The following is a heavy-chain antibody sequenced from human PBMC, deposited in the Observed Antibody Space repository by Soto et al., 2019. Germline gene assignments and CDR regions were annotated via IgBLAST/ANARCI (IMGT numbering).Heavy chain of an antibody. J-gene: IGHJ3*02. CDR3: ARDLISIAATAYDAFDI. CDR2: ISVYNGDT. V-gene: IGHV1-18*01. CDR1: GYTFTRYG. Sequence: QVQLVQSGAEVTKPGASVKVSCKASGYTFTRYGITWVRQAPGQGLEWMGWISVYNGDTNYAQKFQDRVTMTTDTSTSTAYMELRSLRSDDTAVYYCARDLISIAATAYDAFDIWGQGTMVTVSS. D-gene: IGHD6-13*01.